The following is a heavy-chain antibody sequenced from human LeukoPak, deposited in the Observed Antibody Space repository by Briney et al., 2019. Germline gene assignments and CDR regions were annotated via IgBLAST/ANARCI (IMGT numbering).Heavy chain of an antibody. CDR1: GFTFCSYA. CDR2: ISYNGSNK. CDR3: ARDKVADNFDY. Sequence: GGSLRLSCAASGFTFCSYAMHCVRQAPGKGVGWVAVISYNGSNKYYADSVKRQFSISRDNSKNTLQLQMKSLRAKDAAVYYCARDKVADNFDYWGQGTLVTVSS. V-gene: IGHV3-30*04. J-gene: IGHJ4*02.